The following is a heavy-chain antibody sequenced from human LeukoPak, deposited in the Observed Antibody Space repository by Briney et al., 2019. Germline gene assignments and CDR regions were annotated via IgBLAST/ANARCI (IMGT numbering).Heavy chain of an antibody. J-gene: IGHJ4*02. Sequence: PSETLSLTCAVYGGSFSGYYWSWIRQPPGKGLEWIGEINHSGSTNYNPSLKGRVTISVDTSKNQFSLKLSSVTAADTAVYYCARNRGGWLQFWGGGFDYWGQGTLVTVSS. D-gene: IGHD5-24*01. CDR3: ARNRGGWLQFWGGGFDY. CDR1: GGSFSGYY. V-gene: IGHV4-34*01. CDR2: INHSGST.